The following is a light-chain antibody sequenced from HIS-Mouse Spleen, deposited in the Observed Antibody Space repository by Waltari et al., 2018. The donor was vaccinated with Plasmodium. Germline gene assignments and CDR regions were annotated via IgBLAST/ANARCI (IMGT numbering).Light chain of an antibody. CDR2: EDS. CDR1: DLPQQY. CDR3: YSTDSSGNHRV. J-gene: IGLJ3*02. V-gene: IGLV3-10*01. Sequence: SYELTQPPSVSASPGQTARITCSGDDLPQQYAYWYQQKSGQAPVLVIYEDSNRPSGIPERFSGSSSGTMATLTISGAQVEDEADYYCYSTDSSGNHRVFGGGTKLTVL.